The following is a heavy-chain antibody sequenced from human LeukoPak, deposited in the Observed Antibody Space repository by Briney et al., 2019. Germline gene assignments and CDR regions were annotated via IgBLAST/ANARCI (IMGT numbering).Heavy chain of an antibody. Sequence: SETLSLTCTVSGGSINSYYWSWVRQPAGKGLEWIGRIYTTGTTNYNPSLKSRVTISVDTSKNQFSLKLSSVTAADTAVYYCAISSGSYFNFDYWGQGTLVTVSS. V-gene: IGHV4-4*07. D-gene: IGHD1-26*01. CDR1: GGSINSYY. CDR2: IYTTGTT. CDR3: AISSGSYFNFDY. J-gene: IGHJ4*02.